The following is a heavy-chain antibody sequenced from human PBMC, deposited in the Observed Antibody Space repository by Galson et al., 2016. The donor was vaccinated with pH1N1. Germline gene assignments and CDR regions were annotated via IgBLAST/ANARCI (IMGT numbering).Heavy chain of an antibody. CDR1: AFSVRNNF. CDR3: ARDKRRYFDS. V-gene: IGHV3-53*01. J-gene: IGHJ4*02. CDR2: IYSDGST. Sequence: SLRLSCASYAFSVRNNFMTWVRQPPGKALEWVSTIYSDGSTNYGDFVKGRFTVSRDMSENTVFLQLNSLRVDDTAVYYCARDKRRYFDSWGQGTLVTVSP.